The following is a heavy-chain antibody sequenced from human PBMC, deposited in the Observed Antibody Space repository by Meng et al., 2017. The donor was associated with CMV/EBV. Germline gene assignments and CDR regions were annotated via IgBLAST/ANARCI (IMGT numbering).Heavy chain of an antibody. Sequence: GESLMISCAASGFTFSDYYMNWVRQAPGKGLEWVSSISSSSYIYYADSVKGRFTISRDNAKNTLYLQMNSLRAEDTAVYYCARGAAQLDYYYYYGMDVWGQGTTGTVSS. CDR2: ISSSSYI. J-gene: IGHJ6*02. CDR3: ARGAAQLDYYYYYGMDV. D-gene: IGHD6-6*01. V-gene: IGHV3-69-1*01. CDR1: GFTFSDYY.